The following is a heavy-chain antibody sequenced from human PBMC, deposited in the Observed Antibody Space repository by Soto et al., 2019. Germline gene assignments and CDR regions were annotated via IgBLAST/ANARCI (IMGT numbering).Heavy chain of an antibody. CDR3: ARDSIRDDSSGYLCDP. V-gene: IGHV1-69*01. Sequence: QVQLVQSGAEVKKPGSSVKVSCKASGGTFSSYAISWVRQAPGQGLEWMGGIIPIFGTANYAQKFQGRVTITADESTSTAYRERSSLRSEDTAVYYCARDSIRDDSSGYLCDPWGQGTLVTVSS. J-gene: IGHJ5*02. CDR2: IIPIFGTA. CDR1: GGTFSSYA. D-gene: IGHD3-22*01.